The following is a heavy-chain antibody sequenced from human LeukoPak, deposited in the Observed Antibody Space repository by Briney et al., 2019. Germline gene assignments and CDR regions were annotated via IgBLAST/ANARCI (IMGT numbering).Heavy chain of an antibody. CDR2: ITSSGSNT. CDR3: AKDAAGARIPFDL. J-gene: IGHJ5*02. CDR1: GFSFSSYS. Sequence: GGSLRLSCEASGFSFSSYSMRWVRQAPGKGLEWVSGITSSGSNTYYADSAKGRFTISRDSSKNTLYLQMNSLRAEDTALYYCAKDAAGARIPFDLWGQGTLVTVSS. D-gene: IGHD1-26*01. V-gene: IGHV3-23*01.